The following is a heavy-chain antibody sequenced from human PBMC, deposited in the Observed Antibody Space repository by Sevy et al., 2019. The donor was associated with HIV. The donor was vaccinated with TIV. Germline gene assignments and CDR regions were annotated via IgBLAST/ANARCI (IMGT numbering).Heavy chain of an antibody. Sequence: GGSLRLSCAASGFTFSSYSMNWVRQAPGKGLEWVSSISGISNYIYYADSMKGRFTVSRDNARYSLYLQMNSLRAENTAVYYCARNNYSITNCYMGDVFDIWGQGTMVTVSS. CDR3: ARNNYSITNCYMGDVFDI. J-gene: IGHJ3*02. CDR1: GFTFSSYS. V-gene: IGHV3-21*01. D-gene: IGHD2-2*02. CDR2: ISGISNYI.